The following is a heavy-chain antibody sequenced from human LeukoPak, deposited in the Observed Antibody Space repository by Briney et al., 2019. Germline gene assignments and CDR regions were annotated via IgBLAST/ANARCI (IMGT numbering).Heavy chain of an antibody. CDR1: GFTFDDYA. J-gene: IGHJ4*02. CDR2: INWNSGRI. D-gene: IGHD4-23*01. Sequence: GRSLRLSCAASGFTFDDYAMHWVRQPPGKGLEWVSDINWNSGRIDYADSVKGRFTVSRDNAENSLYLQMYSLRPEDTAFYYCAKAGSVGGKGTLYYFDSWGQGTLVTVSS. V-gene: IGHV3-9*01. CDR3: AKAGSVGGKGTLYYFDS.